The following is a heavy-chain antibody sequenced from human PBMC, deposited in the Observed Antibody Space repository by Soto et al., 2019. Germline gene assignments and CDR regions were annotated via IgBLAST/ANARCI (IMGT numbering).Heavy chain of an antibody. V-gene: IGHV1-24*01. CDR1: GYTLTELS. CDR2: FDPEDGET. Sequence: ASVKVSCKVSGYTLTELSMHWVRQAPGKGLEWMGGFDPEDGETIYAQKFQGRVTMTEDTSTGTAYMELSSLRSEDTAVYYCATAPWKSGPNWFDPWGQGTLVTVSS. D-gene: IGHD3-3*01. J-gene: IGHJ5*02. CDR3: ATAPWKSGPNWFDP.